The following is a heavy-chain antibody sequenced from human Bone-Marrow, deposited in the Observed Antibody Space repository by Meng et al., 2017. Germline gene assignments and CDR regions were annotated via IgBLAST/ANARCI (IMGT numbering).Heavy chain of an antibody. V-gene: IGHV1-2*06. Sequence: QGQLVQSGAEVKKPGASITVSCKASGYDFTAYFLHWVRLAPGQGLQWVGQIDPYSGDTVYAQKFRGRVTMTRDTSVNSAYLEVNRLTSDDTAVYYCSGHVDYWGHGTLVTVSS. CDR2: IDPYSGDT. CDR3: SGHVDY. J-gene: IGHJ4*01. CDR1: GYDFTAYF.